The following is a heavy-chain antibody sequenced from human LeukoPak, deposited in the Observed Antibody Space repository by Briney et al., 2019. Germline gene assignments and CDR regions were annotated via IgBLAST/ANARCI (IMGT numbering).Heavy chain of an antibody. CDR2: ISTTGGYT. CDR3: AKDIADYIWFGELSGAFDI. CDR1: GFSFSTYD. V-gene: IGHV3-23*01. Sequence: PGGSLRLSCVGSGFSFSTYDMGWVRQTPGKGLEWVSAISTTGGYTEDADSVKGRFTISRDNSQNTLFLQMNSLRAEDTALYYCAKDIADYIWFGELSGAFDIWGQGTMVTVSS. D-gene: IGHD3-10*01. J-gene: IGHJ3*02.